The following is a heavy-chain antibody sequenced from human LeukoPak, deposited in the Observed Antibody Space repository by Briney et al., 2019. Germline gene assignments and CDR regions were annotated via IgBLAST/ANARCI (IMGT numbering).Heavy chain of an antibody. CDR3: ARGSAQIVVVPAATVGNWFDP. CDR2: IIPIFGTA. D-gene: IGHD2-2*01. Sequence: ASVKVSCKASGGTFSSYAISWVRQAPGQGLEWMGGIIPIFGTANYAQKFQGRVTITADKSTSTAYMELSSLRSEDTAVYYCARGSAQIVVVPAATVGNWFDPWGQGTLVTVSS. J-gene: IGHJ5*02. V-gene: IGHV1-69*06. CDR1: GGTFSSYA.